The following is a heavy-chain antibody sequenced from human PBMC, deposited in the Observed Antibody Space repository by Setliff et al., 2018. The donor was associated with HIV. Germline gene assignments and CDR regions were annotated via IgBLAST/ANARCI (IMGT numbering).Heavy chain of an antibody. CDR2: IYPDDSDT. V-gene: IGHV5-51*01. Sequence: GESLKISCKGSGDSFSNYWIAWVRQVPGKGLEWMGIIYPDDSDTRYSPSFQGHVTISADKSINTAYVQWSSLEASDTTVYYCAALPTTMIIVGSYESWGQGTLVTVSS. CDR1: GDSFSNYW. J-gene: IGHJ5*02. CDR3: AALPTTMIIVGSYES. D-gene: IGHD3-22*01.